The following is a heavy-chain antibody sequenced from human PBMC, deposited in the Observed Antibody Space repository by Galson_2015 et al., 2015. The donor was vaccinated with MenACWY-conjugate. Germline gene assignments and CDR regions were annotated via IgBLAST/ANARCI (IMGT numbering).Heavy chain of an antibody. Sequence: SETLSLTCVLSGGSISTYYWSWIRQPPGKGLEWIGYIYYSGSTNYNPSLMSRVTISVDTSKNQFPLKLSSVTAADTAIYYCARVLSGNWYFDLWGRGTMVTVSS. CDR1: GGSISTYY. CDR2: IYYSGST. CDR3: ARVLSGNWYFDL. V-gene: IGHV4-59*01. D-gene: IGHD1-26*01. J-gene: IGHJ2*01.